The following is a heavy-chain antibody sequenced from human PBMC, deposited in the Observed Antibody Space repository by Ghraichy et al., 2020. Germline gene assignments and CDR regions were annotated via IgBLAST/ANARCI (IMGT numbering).Heavy chain of an antibody. D-gene: IGHD3-3*01. J-gene: IGHJ6*02. V-gene: IGHV4-34*01. Sequence: SETLSLTCAVYGGSFSGYYWSWIRQPPGKGLEWIGEINHSGSTNYNPSLKSRVTISVDTSKNQFSLKLSSVTAADTAVYYCASRFGGYDFWSGYSKNYYYGMDVWGQGTTVTVSS. CDR3: ASRFGGYDFWSGYSKNYYYGMDV. CDR1: GGSFSGYY. CDR2: INHSGST.